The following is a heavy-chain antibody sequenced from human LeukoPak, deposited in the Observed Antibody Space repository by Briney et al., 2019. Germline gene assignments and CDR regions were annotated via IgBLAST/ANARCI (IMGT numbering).Heavy chain of an antibody. CDR1: GFTFSTYE. V-gene: IGHV3-48*03. Sequence: PGGSLRLSCAASGFTFSTYEMNWVRQAPGQGLEWVSYISTSGSTIYYADSVKGRFTISRDNAKNSLYLQMNSLRAEDTAIYYCARGTGYCLDPWGQGTLVTVSS. CDR3: ARGTGYCLDP. CDR2: ISTSGSTI. D-gene: IGHD2-2*03. J-gene: IGHJ5*02.